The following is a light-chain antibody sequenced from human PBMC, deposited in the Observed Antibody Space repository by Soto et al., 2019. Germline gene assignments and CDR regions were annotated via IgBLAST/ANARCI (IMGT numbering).Light chain of an antibody. Sequence: AIQLAQSPSSLSASVGDTVTITCRASQDIKDDLGWYQQKPREAPKLLIYGASNLQGGVPSRFSGSGSGTGFTLTISSLQPEDFATYYCLQDYNYPYTFGQGTKLEIK. V-gene: IGKV1-6*01. CDR3: LQDYNYPYT. J-gene: IGKJ2*01. CDR1: QDIKDD. CDR2: GAS.